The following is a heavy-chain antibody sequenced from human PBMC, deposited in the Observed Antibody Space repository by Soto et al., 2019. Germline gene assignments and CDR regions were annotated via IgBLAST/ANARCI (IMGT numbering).Heavy chain of an antibody. CDR2: ISAYNGNT. V-gene: IGHV1-18*04. CDR3: ARDPQGYCSGGSCYLGY. J-gene: IGHJ4*02. Sequence: GASVKVSCKASGYTFTSYGISWVRQAPGQGLEWMGWISAYNGNTNYAQKLQGRVTMTTDTSTSTAYMELRSLRSDDTAVYYCARDPQGYCSGGSCYLGYWGQGTLVTVS. D-gene: IGHD2-15*01. CDR1: GYTFTSYG.